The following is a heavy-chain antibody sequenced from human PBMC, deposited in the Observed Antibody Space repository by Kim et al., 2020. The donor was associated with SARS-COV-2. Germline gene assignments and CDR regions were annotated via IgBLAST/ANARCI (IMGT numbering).Heavy chain of an antibody. Sequence: SPSFQGQVTIAADKSISTAYLQWSSLKASDTAMYYCARHKNDYSDWYFDLWGRGTLVTVSS. V-gene: IGHV5-51*01. J-gene: IGHJ2*01. CDR3: ARHKNDYSDWYFDL. D-gene: IGHD2-21*01.